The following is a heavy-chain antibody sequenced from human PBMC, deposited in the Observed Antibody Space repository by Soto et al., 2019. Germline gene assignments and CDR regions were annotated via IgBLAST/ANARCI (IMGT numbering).Heavy chain of an antibody. CDR1: GDSLRSGGYY. V-gene: IGHV4-31*03. D-gene: IGHD6-13*01. J-gene: IGHJ4*02. CDR2: IDYSGST. CDR3: ARVTPAAGSPN. Sequence: PSETLSLICSASGDSLRSGGYYWCWIRQYRGKGLEWVGYIDYSGSTYYSSSLKSRLTISADMSKNQFSLKLRSVTAADTALYYCARVTPAAGSPNWGKGTLVTVAS.